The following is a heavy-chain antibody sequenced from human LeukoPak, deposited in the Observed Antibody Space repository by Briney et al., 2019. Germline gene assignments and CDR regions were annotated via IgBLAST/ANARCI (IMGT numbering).Heavy chain of an antibody. CDR2: IYYSGST. Sequence: PSETLSLTCTVSGGSISSSRYYWGWIRQPPGKGLVWIGSIYYSGSTYYNLSLKSRYTICVHPSNNHFSLELSSVPAADTAVYYCHRLFTVTSFDYWRQGTLVTVSS. D-gene: IGHD4-17*01. CDR1: GGSISSSRYY. J-gene: IGHJ4*02. CDR3: HRLFTVTSFDY. V-gene: IGHV4-39*01.